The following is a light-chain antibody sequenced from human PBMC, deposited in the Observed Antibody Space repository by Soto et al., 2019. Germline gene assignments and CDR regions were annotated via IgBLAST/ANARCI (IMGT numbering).Light chain of an antibody. CDR2: DVS. V-gene: IGLV2-11*01. J-gene: IGLJ7*01. Sequence: SVLTQPRSVSGSPGQSVTISCTGTSSDIGGYNYVSWYQQHPGKAPRLMIYDVSKRPSGVPDRFSGSKSGNTASLTISGLQAEDEADYYCCSFAGTYTFEVFGGGTQLTVL. CDR1: SSDIGGYNY. CDR3: CSFAGTYTFEV.